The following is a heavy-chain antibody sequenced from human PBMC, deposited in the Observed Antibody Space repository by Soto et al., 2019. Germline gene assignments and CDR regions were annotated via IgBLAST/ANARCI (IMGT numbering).Heavy chain of an antibody. Sequence: SVKVSCKASGGTFSSYTISWVRQAPGQGLEWMGRIIPILGIANYAQKFQGRVTITADKSTSTAYMELSSLRSEDTAVYYCARNSGYYDSSGYYLAPSYFDYWGQGTLVTVSS. J-gene: IGHJ4*02. V-gene: IGHV1-69*02. CDR1: GGTFSSYT. CDR2: IIPILGIA. D-gene: IGHD3-22*01. CDR3: ARNSGYYDSSGYYLAPSYFDY.